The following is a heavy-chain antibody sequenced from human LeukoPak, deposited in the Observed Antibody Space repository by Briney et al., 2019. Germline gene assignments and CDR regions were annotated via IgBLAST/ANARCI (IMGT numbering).Heavy chain of an antibody. CDR2: IIPIFGTA. J-gene: IGHJ5*02. V-gene: IGHV1-69*13. Sequence: ASVKVSCKASGGTFSSYAISWVRQAPGQGLEWMGGIIPIFGTANYAQKFRGRVTITADESTSTAYMELSSLRSEDTAVYYCARESYYDFWSGSFRWFDPWGQGTLVTVSS. CDR3: ARESYYDFWSGSFRWFDP. D-gene: IGHD3-3*01. CDR1: GGTFSSYA.